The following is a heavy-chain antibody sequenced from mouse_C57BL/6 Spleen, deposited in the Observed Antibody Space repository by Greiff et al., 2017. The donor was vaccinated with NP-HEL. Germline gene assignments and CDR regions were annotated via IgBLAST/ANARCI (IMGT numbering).Heavy chain of an antibody. CDR1: GYTFTSYW. CDR3: ARRDYYGSSLYYFDY. J-gene: IGHJ2*01. CDR2: IDPSDSYT. D-gene: IGHD1-1*01. V-gene: IGHV1-69*01. Sequence: QVQLQQPGAELVMPGASVKLSCKVSGYTFTSYWMHWVKQRPGQGLEWIGEIDPSDSYTNYNQKFKGKSTLTVDKSSSTAYMQLSSLTSEDSAVYYCARRDYYGSSLYYFDYWGQGTTLTVSS.